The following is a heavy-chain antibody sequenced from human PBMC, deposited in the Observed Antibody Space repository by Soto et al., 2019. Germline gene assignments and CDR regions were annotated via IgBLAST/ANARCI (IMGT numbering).Heavy chain of an antibody. V-gene: IGHV1-18*01. D-gene: IGHD6-19*01. CDR1: GYTFTSYG. CDR3: ARDLQVAVAGTKTLGY. J-gene: IGHJ4*02. CDR2: ISAYNGNT. Sequence: ASVKVSCKASGYTFTSYGISWVRQAPGQGLEWMGWISAYNGNTNYAQKLQGRVTMTTGTSTSTAYMELRSLRSDDTAVYYCARDLQVAVAGTKTLGYWGQGTLVTVCS.